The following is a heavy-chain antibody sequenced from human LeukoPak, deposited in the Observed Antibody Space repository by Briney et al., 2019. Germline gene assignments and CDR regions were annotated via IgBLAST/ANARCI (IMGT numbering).Heavy chain of an antibody. CDR3: ARGGVRSYDFWSGYYGY. CDR1: GYTFTSYG. Sequence: ASVKVSCKASGYTFTSYGISWVRQAPGQGLEWMGWISAYNGNTNYAQKLQGRVTMTTDTSTSTAYMELRSLRSDDTAVYYCARGGVRSYDFWSGYYGYWGQGTLVTVSS. V-gene: IGHV1-18*01. D-gene: IGHD3-3*01. J-gene: IGHJ4*02. CDR2: ISAYNGNT.